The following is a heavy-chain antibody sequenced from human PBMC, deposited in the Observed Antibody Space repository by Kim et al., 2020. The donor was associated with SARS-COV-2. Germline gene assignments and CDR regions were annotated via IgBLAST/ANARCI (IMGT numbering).Heavy chain of an antibody. J-gene: IGHJ4*02. D-gene: IGHD3-16*01. CDR2: TDWDGDK. CDR1: GFSLNTRGIC. Sequence: SGPTLVKPTQTLTVTCTFSGFSLNTRGICLSWIRQSPGKALEWLARTDWDGDKYFSASLKTRLSISKDTSKDQLILTMANVDPVDTGTYYCARTSFCGLSLGYDDWGQGALVTVSS. V-gene: IGHV2-70*11. CDR3: ARTSFCGLSLGYDD.